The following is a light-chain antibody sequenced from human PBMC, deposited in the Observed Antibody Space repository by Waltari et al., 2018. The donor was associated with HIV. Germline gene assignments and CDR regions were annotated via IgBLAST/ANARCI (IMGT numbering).Light chain of an antibody. V-gene: IGLV3-21*02. Sequence: SYVLTQPPSVSVAPGQTASIPCGGNNIGSVHWYQQKPGQAPVMVVYDNGGRPSGIPERFSGSNSGNTATLTISGVEAGDEADYYCQVWDSNADHLVVFGGGTKLTV. CDR3: QVWDSNADHLVV. CDR1: NIGS. CDR2: DNG. J-gene: IGLJ2*01.